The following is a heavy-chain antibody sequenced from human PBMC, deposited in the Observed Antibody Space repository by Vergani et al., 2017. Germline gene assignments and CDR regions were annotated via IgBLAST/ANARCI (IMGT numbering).Heavy chain of an antibody. CDR2: ISYDGNNQ. CDR1: GFTFSNFG. CDR3: VKDHPVFDE. Sequence: QVHLVESGGGVVQPGRSLRLSCAASGFTFSNFGMHWVRQAPGKGLEWVALISYDGNNQYYADSVKGRFTISRDISKNTLYLEMNSLSAEDTALYHCVKDHPVFDEWGRGTLVSVS. V-gene: IGHV3-30*18. J-gene: IGHJ4*02.